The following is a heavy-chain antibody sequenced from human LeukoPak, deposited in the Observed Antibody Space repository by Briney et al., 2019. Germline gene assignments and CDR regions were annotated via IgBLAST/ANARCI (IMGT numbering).Heavy chain of an antibody. CDR3: ARNTCSSTSCYIMP. J-gene: IGHJ4*02. Sequence: ASVTVSCKASGYTFTSYDINWVRQASGQGLEWMGWMNPNSGNTGYAQKFQGRVTMTRNTSISTAYMELSSLRSEDTAVYYCARNTCSSTSCYIMPWGQGTLVTVSS. D-gene: IGHD2-2*02. V-gene: IGHV1-8*01. CDR1: GYTFTSYD. CDR2: MNPNSGNT.